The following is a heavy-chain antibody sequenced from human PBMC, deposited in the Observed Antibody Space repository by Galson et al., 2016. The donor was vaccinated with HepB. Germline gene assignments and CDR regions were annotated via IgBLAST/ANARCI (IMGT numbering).Heavy chain of an antibody. CDR1: DYTFSNYG. D-gene: IGHD3-10*01. CDR2: ISAHHGNT. J-gene: IGHJ5*02. CDR3: ATVPRGYNWFDP. Sequence: SVKVSCKASDYTFSNYGISWVRQAPGQGLEWMGWISAHHGNTNYAQKFQGRVTMTTDTSTSTAYMELRSLTSDDTAVYYCATVPRGYNWFDPWGQGTLVTVSS. V-gene: IGHV1-18*01.